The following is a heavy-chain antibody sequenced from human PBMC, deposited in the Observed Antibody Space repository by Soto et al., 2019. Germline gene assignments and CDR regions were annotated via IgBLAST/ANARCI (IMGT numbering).Heavy chain of an antibody. V-gene: IGHV1-69*13. Sequence: ASVKVSCKTSGGNFNTYALTWVRQAPGQGLEWIGGIIPMFDIKNVAQRFQGRVTLNADDSMTTAYMEMTSLRSDDTAVYYCARDGNYFPLDYWGQGTLVTVSS. D-gene: IGHD1-26*01. CDR3: ARDGNYFPLDY. CDR1: GGNFNTYA. CDR2: IIPMFDIK. J-gene: IGHJ4*02.